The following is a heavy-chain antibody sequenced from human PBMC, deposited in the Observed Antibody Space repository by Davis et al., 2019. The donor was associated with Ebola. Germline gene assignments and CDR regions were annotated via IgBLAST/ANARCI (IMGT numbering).Heavy chain of an antibody. J-gene: IGHJ4*02. D-gene: IGHD4-17*01. V-gene: IGHV3-33*05. CDR2: ISYDGSNK. CDR3: ARGAYGDYVLDY. CDR1: GFTFSSYG. Sequence: LSLTCAASGFTFSSYGMHWVRQAPGKGLEWVAVISYDGSNKYYADSVKGRFTISRDNSKNTLYLQMNSLRAEDTAVYYCARGAYGDYVLDYWGQGTLVTVSS.